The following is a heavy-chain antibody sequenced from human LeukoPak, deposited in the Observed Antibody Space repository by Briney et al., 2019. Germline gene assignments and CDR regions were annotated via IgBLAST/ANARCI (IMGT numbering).Heavy chain of an antibody. V-gene: IGHV7-4-1*02. CDR2: INTNTGNP. CDR3: ARDPYSYYCDSGDY. D-gene: IGHD3-22*01. J-gene: IGHJ4*02. Sequence: ASVKVSCKASGYTFTKYALNWVRQAPGQGLEWMGWINTNTGNPAYAQGFTGRFVFSLVTSVSTAYLQISSLTAEDTAVYYCARDPYSYYCDSGDYWGQGTLVTVSS. CDR1: GYTFTKYA.